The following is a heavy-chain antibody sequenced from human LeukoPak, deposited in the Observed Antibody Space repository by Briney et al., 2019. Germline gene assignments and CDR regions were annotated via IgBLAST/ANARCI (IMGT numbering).Heavy chain of an antibody. CDR1: GFTFSSYG. CDR2: ISSSGSTI. V-gene: IGHV3-48*03. J-gene: IGHJ4*02. D-gene: IGHD6-19*01. CDR3: ARVPGSSGLVDY. Sequence: GGSLRLSCAASGFTFSSYGMHWVRQAPGKGLEWVSYISSSGSTIYYADSVKGRFTISRDNAKNSLYLQMNSLRAEDTAVYYCARVPGSSGLVDYWGQGTLVTVSS.